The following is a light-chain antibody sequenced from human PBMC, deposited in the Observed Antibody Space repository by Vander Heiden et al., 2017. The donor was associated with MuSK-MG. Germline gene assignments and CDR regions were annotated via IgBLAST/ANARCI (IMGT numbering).Light chain of an antibody. CDR1: QSISSY. Sequence: QMTAFPSSLAASVGDRVTVTCRASQSISSYLNWYQQKPGKAPKLLIYAASSLQSGVPSRFSGSGSGTEFTLTISSLQPEDFATYYCQQSDSTPNTFGHGTKVDIK. CDR2: AAS. V-gene: IGKV1-39*01. J-gene: IGKJ3*01. CDR3: QQSDSTPNT.